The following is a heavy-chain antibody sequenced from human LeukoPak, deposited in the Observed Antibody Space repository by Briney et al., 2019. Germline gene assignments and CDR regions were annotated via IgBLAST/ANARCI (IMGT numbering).Heavy chain of an antibody. J-gene: IGHJ5*02. Sequence: SETLSLTCSVSGGSISSSDYYWGWIRQPPGKGPEWIGSIYYSGNTYYNPSLKSRVTISVDTSKNQFSLKLSPVTAADTAVYYCARDCRAEYVVVNYNWFDPWGQGTLVTVSS. V-gene: IGHV4-39*07. CDR2: IYYSGNT. CDR1: GGSISSSDYY. D-gene: IGHD2-21*01. CDR3: ARDCRAEYVVVNYNWFDP.